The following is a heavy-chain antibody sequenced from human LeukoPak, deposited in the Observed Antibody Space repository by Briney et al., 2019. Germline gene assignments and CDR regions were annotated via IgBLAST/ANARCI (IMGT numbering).Heavy chain of an antibody. CDR2: IYCSGST. Sequence: SETLSLTCTVSGGSMSSGGYYWSWIRQHPGKGLEWIGYIYCSGSTYYNPSLKSRVTISVDTSKNQFSLKLSSVTAADTAVYYCATGIAVAADDAFDIWGQGTMVTVSS. CDR3: ATGIAVAADDAFDI. J-gene: IGHJ3*02. V-gene: IGHV4-31*03. CDR1: GGSMSSGGYY. D-gene: IGHD6-19*01.